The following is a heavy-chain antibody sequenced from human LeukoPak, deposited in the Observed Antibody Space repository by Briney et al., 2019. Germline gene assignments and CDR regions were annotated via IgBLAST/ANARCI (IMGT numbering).Heavy chain of an antibody. CDR3: AKDLGSSWYSNWFDP. V-gene: IGHV3-30*04. J-gene: IGHJ5*02. Sequence: GRSLRLSCAASGFTFSSYAMHWVRQAPGRGLEWVTSISYDGSTKYYADSVKGRFTISRDNSKNTLYLQMNSLRAEDTAVYYCAKDLGSSWYSNWFDPWGQGTLVTVSS. D-gene: IGHD6-13*01. CDR1: GFTFSSYA. CDR2: ISYDGSTK.